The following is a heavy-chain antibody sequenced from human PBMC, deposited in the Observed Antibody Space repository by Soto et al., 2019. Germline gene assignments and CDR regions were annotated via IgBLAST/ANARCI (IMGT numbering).Heavy chain of an antibody. J-gene: IGHJ4*02. V-gene: IGHV3-64*02. Sequence: PAGSLRIGCAASRVTVNISGMYLFLQAPGKGLECVSSISSNGGSTYYADSVKGRFTISRDNSKNTLYLQMGSLRADDMAVYYCATVGNYGIFDYWGQGTLVTVSS. CDR1: RVTVNISG. D-gene: IGHD3-10*01. CDR2: ISSNGGST. CDR3: ATVGNYGIFDY.